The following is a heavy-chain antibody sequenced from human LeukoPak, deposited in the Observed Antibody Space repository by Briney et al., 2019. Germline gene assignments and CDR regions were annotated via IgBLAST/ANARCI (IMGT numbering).Heavy chain of an antibody. CDR2: IKQDGSEK. D-gene: IGHD3-10*01. CDR3: ARAVGLLRFGESIDAFDT. V-gene: IGHV3-7*01. J-gene: IGHJ3*02. Sequence: GGSLRLSCAASGFTFSSYWMSWVRQAPGKGLEWVATIKQDGSEKYYVDSVKGRFTISRDNAKNSLYLQMNSLRAEDTAVYYCARAVGLLRFGESIDAFDTWGQGTMVTVSS. CDR1: GFTFSSYW.